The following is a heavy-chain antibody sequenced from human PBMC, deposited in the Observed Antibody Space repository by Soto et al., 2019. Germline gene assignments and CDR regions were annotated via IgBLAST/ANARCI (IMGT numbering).Heavy chain of an antibody. D-gene: IGHD3-16*01. CDR2: IYPGGSDT. CDR3: ARTRTFSLGFYYSAMDV. Sequence: GESLKISCKASGYSFTSYWIAWVRQMRGKGLEWMGIIYPGGSDTKYSPSFQGQVTISADRSISTAYLQWGSLKASDSAIYYCARTRTFSLGFYYSAMDVWGQGTAVTVS. V-gene: IGHV5-51*03. J-gene: IGHJ6*02. CDR1: GYSFTSYW.